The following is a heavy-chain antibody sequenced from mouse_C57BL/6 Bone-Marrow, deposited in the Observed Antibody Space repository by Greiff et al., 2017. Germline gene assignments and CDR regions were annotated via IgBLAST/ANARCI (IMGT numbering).Heavy chain of an antibody. J-gene: IGHJ2*01. CDR1: GYTFTSYW. CDR3: ARERSYYSNYDFDY. V-gene: IGHV1-69*01. Sequence: QVQLKQPGAELVMPGASVKLSCKASGYTFTSYWMHWVQQRPGQGLEWIGEIDPSDSYTNYNQTFKGKSTLTVDKSSSTAYMQLSSLTSEDSAVYYCARERSYYSNYDFDYWGQGTTLTVSS. CDR2: IDPSDSYT. D-gene: IGHD2-5*01.